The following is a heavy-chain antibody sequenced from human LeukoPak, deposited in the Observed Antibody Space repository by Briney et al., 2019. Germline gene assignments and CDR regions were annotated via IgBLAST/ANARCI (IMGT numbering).Heavy chain of an antibody. CDR3: ARHVGLIHYGSANWFDP. CDR1: GGSISSSSYY. CDR2: IYYSGST. V-gene: IGHV4-39*01. J-gene: IGHJ5*02. D-gene: IGHD3-10*01. Sequence: PSETLSLTCTVSGGSISSSSYYWGWIRQPPGKGLEWIGSIYYSGSTYYNPSLKSRVTISVDTSKNQFSLKLSSVTAADTAVYHCARHVGLIHYGSANWFDPWGQGTLVTVSS.